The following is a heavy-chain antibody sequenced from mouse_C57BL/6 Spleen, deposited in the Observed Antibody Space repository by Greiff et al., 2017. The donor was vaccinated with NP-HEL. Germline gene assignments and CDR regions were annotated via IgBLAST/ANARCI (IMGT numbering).Heavy chain of an antibody. J-gene: IGHJ3*01. D-gene: IGHD2-10*01. CDR1: GFNIKDDY. V-gene: IGHV14-4*01. CDR3: TTGLLGFAY. Sequence: EVHLVESGAELVRPGASVKLSCTASGFNIKDDYMHWVKQRPEQGLEWIGWIDPENGDTEYASKFQGKATITADTSSNTAYLQLSSLTSEDTAVYYCTTGLLGFAYWGQGTLVTVSA. CDR2: IDPENGDT.